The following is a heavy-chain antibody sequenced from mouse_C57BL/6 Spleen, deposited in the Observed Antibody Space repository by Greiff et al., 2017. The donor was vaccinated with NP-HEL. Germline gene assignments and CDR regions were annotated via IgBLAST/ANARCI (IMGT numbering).Heavy chain of an antibody. CDR1: GFTFSDYG. Sequence: EVKVVESGGGLVKPGGSLKLSCAASGFTFSDYGMHWVRQAPEKGLEWVAYISSGSSTIYYADTVKGRFTISRDNAKNTLFLQMTSLRSEDTAMYYCARFITTGYYAMDYWGQGTSVTVSS. CDR3: ARFITTGYYAMDY. J-gene: IGHJ4*01. D-gene: IGHD1-1*01. CDR2: ISSGSSTI. V-gene: IGHV5-17*01.